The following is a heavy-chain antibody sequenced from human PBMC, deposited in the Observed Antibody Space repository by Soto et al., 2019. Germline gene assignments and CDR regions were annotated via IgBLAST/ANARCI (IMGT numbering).Heavy chain of an antibody. Sequence: GCLSLSEADSGWRFSSYAMIWVRQAPGKGLEWVSAISGSGGSTYYADSVKGRFTMSRDNSKNTLYLRMNSLRAEDTAVNYCETLGWEWLLSSMDAWGQGTTVTV. CDR1: GWRFSSYA. CDR2: ISGSGGST. J-gene: IGHJ6*02. V-gene: IGHV3-23*01. D-gene: IGHD3-3*01. CDR3: ETLGWEWLLSSMDA.